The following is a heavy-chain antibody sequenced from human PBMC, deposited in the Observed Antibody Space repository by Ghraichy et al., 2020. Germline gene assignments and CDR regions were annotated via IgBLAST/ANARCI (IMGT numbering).Heavy chain of an antibody. CDR1: GDSVSTNSAS. CDR3: ARVGDSGGIPPQFLSYTWFDP. J-gene: IGHJ5*02. D-gene: IGHD4/OR15-4a*01. CDR2: TYYRSKWYN. Sequence: SQTLSLTCAISGDSVSTNSASWNWIRQSPSRGLQWLGRTYYRSKWYNDYAVSVKGRITINPDTSRNQFSLQLNSVTPDDTAVYYCARVGDSGGIPPQFLSYTWFDPWGQGALVTVSS. V-gene: IGHV6-1*01.